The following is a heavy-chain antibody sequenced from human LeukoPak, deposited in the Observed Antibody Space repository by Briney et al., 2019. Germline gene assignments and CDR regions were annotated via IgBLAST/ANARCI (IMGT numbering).Heavy chain of an antibody. CDR3: ARDGNPWNLDV. D-gene: IGHD5-24*01. Sequence: SETLSLTCTVSGGSINNNYWSWIRQHPGQGLEWIGYIYYSGSTYYNPSLKSRVTISVDTSKNQFSLKLSSVTAADTAVYYCARDGNPWNLDVWGRGTLVTVSS. CDR2: IYYSGST. CDR1: GGSINNNY. V-gene: IGHV4-59*06. J-gene: IGHJ2*01.